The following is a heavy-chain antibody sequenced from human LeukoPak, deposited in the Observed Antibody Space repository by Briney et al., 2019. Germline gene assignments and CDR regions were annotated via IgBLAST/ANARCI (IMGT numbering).Heavy chain of an antibody. Sequence: ASVKVSCKASGYTFTGYYMHWVRQAPGHGLEWMGRINPNSGGTNYAQKFQGRVTMTRDTSISTAYMELSRLRSDDTAVYYCAHDYDGNSAICWGQGTLVTVSS. J-gene: IGHJ4*02. CDR3: AHDYDGNSAIC. CDR1: GYTFTGYY. V-gene: IGHV1-2*06. D-gene: IGHD4-23*01. CDR2: INPNSGGT.